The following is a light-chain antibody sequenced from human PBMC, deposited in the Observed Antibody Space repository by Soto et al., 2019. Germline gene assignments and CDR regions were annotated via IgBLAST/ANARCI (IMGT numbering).Light chain of an antibody. CDR2: AAS. Sequence: DSQMTQSPSSPSASVGDRVTITCQASQDISNYLNWYQQNVGKAPKLLIYAASSLQSGVPSRFSGSGSGTDFTLTISSLQPEDFATYYCQQSYSTPPITFGQGTRLEIK. J-gene: IGKJ5*01. CDR1: QDISNY. CDR3: QQSYSTPPIT. V-gene: IGKV1-39*01.